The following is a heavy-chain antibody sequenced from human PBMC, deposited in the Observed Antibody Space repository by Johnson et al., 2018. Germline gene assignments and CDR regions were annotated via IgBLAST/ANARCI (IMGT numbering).Heavy chain of an antibody. J-gene: IGHJ6*03. CDR1: GFTFSTYG. D-gene: IGHD3-16*01. CDR3: AKDGGPAYYYYYMDV. Sequence: VQLVESGGGVVQPGRSLRLSCAASGFTFSTYGMNWVRQAPGKGLEWVAVISFDGSKKYYADSVKGRFTISRDNSKNTLYLQMNSLSAGDTAVYYFAKDGGPAYYYYYMDVWGKGTTVTVSS. CDR2: ISFDGSKK. V-gene: IGHV3-30*18.